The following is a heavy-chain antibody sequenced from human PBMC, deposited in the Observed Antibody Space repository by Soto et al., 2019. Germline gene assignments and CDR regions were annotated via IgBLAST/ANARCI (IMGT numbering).Heavy chain of an antibody. V-gene: IGHV6-1*01. D-gene: IGHD2-15*01. J-gene: IGHJ5*02. CDR2: TYYRSEWYN. CDR1: GDSVSSNSAS. Sequence: SETLSLTCVISGDSVSSNSASWTWIRQSPSRGLEWLGRTYYRSEWYNDYAVSVKSRITINPDTSKNQFSLQLNSVTPEDTAVYYCARDRGYCSGGSCFNWFDPWGQGTLVTVSS. CDR3: ARDRGYCSGGSCFNWFDP.